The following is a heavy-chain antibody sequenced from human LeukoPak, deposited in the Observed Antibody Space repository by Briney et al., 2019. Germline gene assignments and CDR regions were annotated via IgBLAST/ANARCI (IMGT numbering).Heavy chain of an antibody. CDR1: GFTFSSYS. V-gene: IGHV3-48*01. CDR2: ISSSSSTI. J-gene: IGHJ4*02. CDR3: ARALFAGDSSGYYLGY. D-gene: IGHD3-22*01. Sequence: PGGSLRLSRAASGFTFSSYSMNWVRQAPGKGQEWVSYISSSSSTIYYADSVKGRFTISRDNAKNSLYLQMNSLRAEDTAVYYCARALFAGDSSGYYLGYWGQGTLVTVSS.